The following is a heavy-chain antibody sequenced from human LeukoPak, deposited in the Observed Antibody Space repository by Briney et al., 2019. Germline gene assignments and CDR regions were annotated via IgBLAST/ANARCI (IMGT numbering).Heavy chain of an antibody. CDR3: ARQAYCGAGCFSPYKFDY. D-gene: IGHD2-21*02. Sequence: GESLKISCKGSGHTFNNYWIAWVRQVPGKGLGWMGIIYPIDSDTRYSPSFQGQVTISADKSIGTAYLQWSSLKASDTAMYYCARQAYCGAGCFSPYKFDYWGQGTLVTVSS. V-gene: IGHV5-51*01. CDR1: GHTFNNYW. J-gene: IGHJ4*02. CDR2: IYPIDSDT.